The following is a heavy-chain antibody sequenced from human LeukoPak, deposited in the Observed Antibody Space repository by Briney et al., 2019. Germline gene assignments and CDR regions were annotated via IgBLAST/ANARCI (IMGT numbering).Heavy chain of an antibody. CDR3: TRDQTPYY. Sequence: GGSLRLSCTASGFAFGDYAMTWVRQAPGKGLEWVGFIASETYGGTAEYAASVKGRFTISRDDSKSIAYLQMNSLKTEDTAVYYCTRDQTPYYWGQGTLVTVSS. V-gene: IGHV3-49*04. J-gene: IGHJ4*02. CDR2: IASETYGGTA. CDR1: GFAFGDYA.